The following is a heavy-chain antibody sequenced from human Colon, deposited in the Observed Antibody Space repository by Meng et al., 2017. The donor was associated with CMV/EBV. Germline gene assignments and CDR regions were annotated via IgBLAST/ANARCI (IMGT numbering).Heavy chain of an antibody. J-gene: IGHJ4*02. V-gene: IGHV1-18*01. D-gene: IGHD1-26*01. CDR2: ISANNGNT. CDR3: ARAAVSWELPDY. CDR1: GYTFTNYG. Sequence: CKASGYTFTNYGISWVRLAPGQGLQWMGWISANNGNTKYEQKFQGRVTMTTDTPTRTVYMELRRLRSDDTAVYYCARAAVSWELPDYWGQGTLVTVSS.